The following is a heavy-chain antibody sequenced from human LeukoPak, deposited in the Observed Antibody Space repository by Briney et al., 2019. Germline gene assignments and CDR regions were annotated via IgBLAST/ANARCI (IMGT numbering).Heavy chain of an antibody. V-gene: IGHV3-30-3*01. CDR1: GFTFSSYA. CDR2: ISYDGSNK. Sequence: GGSLRLSCAASGFTFSSYAMHWVRQAPGKGLEWVAVISYDGSNKYYADSVKGRLTISRDNSKNTLYLQMNSLRAEDTAVYYCARDPHAVEFWSGYYASYYFDYWGQGTLVTVSS. J-gene: IGHJ4*02. D-gene: IGHD3-3*01. CDR3: ARDPHAVEFWSGYYASYYFDY.